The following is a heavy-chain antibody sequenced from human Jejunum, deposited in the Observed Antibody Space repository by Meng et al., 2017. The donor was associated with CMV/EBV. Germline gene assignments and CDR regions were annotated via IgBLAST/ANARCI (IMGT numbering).Heavy chain of an antibody. D-gene: IGHD3-3*01. CDR1: GFIFSSYS. CDR3: ARDSGWLESFDY. J-gene: IGHJ4*02. V-gene: IGHV3-48*04. CDR2: ISSSSTTI. Sequence: AASGFIFSSYSMNWVRQAPGKGLEWVSHISSSSTTIHYADSVKGRFTISRDNAKNSLYLQMNSLSAEDTAVYYCARDSGWLESFDYWGQGTLVTVSS.